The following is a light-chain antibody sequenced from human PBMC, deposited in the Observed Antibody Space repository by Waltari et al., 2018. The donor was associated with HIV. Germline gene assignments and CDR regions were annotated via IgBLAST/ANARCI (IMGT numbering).Light chain of an antibody. V-gene: IGLV3-19*01. CDR2: GKN. CDR3: KTRDRSGNLYV. Sequence: SSELTQDPAVSLALGQTVKITCQGDTLRTHYASCYQQKPGQAPVLVSYGKNKRPPEIPDRFSSSASRNTASLTITGAQAEDEADYYCKTRDRSGNLYVFGTGTTVTVL. CDR1: TLRTHY. J-gene: IGLJ1*01.